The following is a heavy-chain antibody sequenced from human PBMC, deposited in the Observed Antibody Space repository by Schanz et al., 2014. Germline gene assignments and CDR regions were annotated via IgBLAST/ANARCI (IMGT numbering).Heavy chain of an antibody. Sequence: EVQLLDSGGGLVQPGGSLRLSCAASGFTFSTYVMSWVRQAPRKVLEWVSAISGSGGSTYYADSVKGRFTISRDNSKNTLYLQKNSLRAEDTAVYYCAKQIHYDILTVTRNWGQGTLXTVSS. J-gene: IGHJ4*02. CDR2: ISGSGGST. D-gene: IGHD3-9*01. CDR1: GFTFSTYV. V-gene: IGHV3-23*01. CDR3: AKQIHYDILTVTRN.